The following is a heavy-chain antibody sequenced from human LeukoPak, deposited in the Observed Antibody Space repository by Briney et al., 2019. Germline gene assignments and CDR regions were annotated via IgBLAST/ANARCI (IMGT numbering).Heavy chain of an antibody. Sequence: PSETLSLTCSVSGASFSNYYWSWIRQPPGKGLEWIGYIYYSGNTNYNPSLQSRVTISGDTSKKQFSLKPTSLTAADTAVYYCARGSYSFDSSSSPLGPLFDSWGQGTLVTVSS. CDR2: IYYSGNT. CDR3: ARGSYSFDSSSSPLGPLFDS. CDR1: GASFSNYY. J-gene: IGHJ4*02. V-gene: IGHV4-59*01. D-gene: IGHD3-22*01.